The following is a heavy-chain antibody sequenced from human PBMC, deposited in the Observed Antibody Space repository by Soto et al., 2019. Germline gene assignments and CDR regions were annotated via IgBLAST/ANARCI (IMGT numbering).Heavy chain of an antibody. CDR2: IYPGDSDT. Sequence: GESLKISCKGSGYSFTNYWIGWVRQMPGKGLEWMGIIYPGDSDTTYSPSFQGQVSISVDKSISTAYLQRSSLKASDTAMYYCARPGFCSRTDRSHLDYWGQGAQVTVSS. J-gene: IGHJ4*02. CDR3: ARPGFCSRTDRSHLDY. V-gene: IGHV5-51*01. D-gene: IGHD2-2*01. CDR1: GYSFTNYW.